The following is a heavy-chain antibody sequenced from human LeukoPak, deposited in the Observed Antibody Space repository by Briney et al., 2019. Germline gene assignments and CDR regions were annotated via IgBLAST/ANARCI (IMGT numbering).Heavy chain of an antibody. Sequence: ASVTVSCKASGYTFTGYYMHWVRQAPGQGLEWMGWINPNSGGTNYAQKFQGRVTMTRDTSISTAYMELSRLRSDGTAVYYCARVRSHGLYGDIDYWGQGTLVTVSS. CDR1: GYTFTGYY. V-gene: IGHV1-2*02. CDR3: ARVRSHGLYGDIDY. J-gene: IGHJ4*02. D-gene: IGHD4-17*01. CDR2: INPNSGGT.